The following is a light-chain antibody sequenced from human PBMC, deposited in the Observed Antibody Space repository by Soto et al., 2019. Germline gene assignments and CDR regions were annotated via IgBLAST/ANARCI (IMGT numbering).Light chain of an antibody. Sequence: DVQLTQSPSFLSASVGDRVTITCRASQGISRYLAWYQQKPGKAPKLLIYTASTLQSGVPSRFSGSESGTEFTLTISSLQPEDFATYYCQQLNNYPRTFGQGTKVEIK. CDR3: QQLNNYPRT. CDR2: TAS. V-gene: IGKV1-9*01. J-gene: IGKJ1*01. CDR1: QGISRY.